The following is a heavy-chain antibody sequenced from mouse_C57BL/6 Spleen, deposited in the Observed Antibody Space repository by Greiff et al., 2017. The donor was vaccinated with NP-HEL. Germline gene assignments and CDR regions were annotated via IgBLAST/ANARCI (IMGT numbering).Heavy chain of an antibody. CDR2: ISNGGGST. D-gene: IGHD2-4*01. CDR3: ARRGVYDYDYAMDY. Sequence: EVKLVESGGGLVQPGGSLKLSCAASGFTFSDYYMYWVRQTPEKRLEWVAYISNGGGSTYYPDTVKGRFTISRDNAKNTLYLQMSRLKSEDTAMYYCARRGVYDYDYAMDYWGQGTSVTVSS. CDR1: GFTFSDYY. V-gene: IGHV5-12*01. J-gene: IGHJ4*01.